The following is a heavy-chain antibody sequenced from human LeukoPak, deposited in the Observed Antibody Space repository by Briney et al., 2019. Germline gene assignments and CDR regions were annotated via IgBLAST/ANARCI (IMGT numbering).Heavy chain of an antibody. J-gene: IGHJ3*01. V-gene: IGHV1-2*02. Sequence: ASVKVSCKASGYTFTGYYMHWVRQAPGQGLEWMGWINPNSGGTNYAQKFQGRVTMTRDTSISTAYMELSRLRSDDTAVYYCARALLGTMVRGTWGQGTMVTVSS. D-gene: IGHD3-10*01. CDR1: GYTFTGYY. CDR2: INPNSGGT. CDR3: ARALLGTMVRGT.